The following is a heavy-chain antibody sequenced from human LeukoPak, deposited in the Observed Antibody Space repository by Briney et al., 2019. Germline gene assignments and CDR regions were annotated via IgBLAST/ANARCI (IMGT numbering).Heavy chain of an antibody. V-gene: IGHV3-21*01. Sequence: GGSLRLSCAASGFTFSGYSMNWVRQAPGKGLEWVSSISSSSSYIYYADSVKGRFTISRDNVKNSLYLQMNSLRAEDTAVYYCARKDCSGGSCYRAYYYYGMDVWGQGTTVTVSS. D-gene: IGHD2-15*01. CDR1: GFTFSGYS. CDR2: ISSSSSYI. CDR3: ARKDCSGGSCYRAYYYYGMDV. J-gene: IGHJ6*02.